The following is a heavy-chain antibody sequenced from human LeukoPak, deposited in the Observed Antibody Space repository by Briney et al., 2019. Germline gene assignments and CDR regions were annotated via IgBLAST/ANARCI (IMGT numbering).Heavy chain of an antibody. CDR3: ARGAGTINNFDY. CDR1: GYSFTSYD. D-gene: IGHD1/OR15-1a*01. Sequence: ASVKVSCKTSGYSFTSYDLHWVRQAPGQRLEWMGIINPSGGNTNYAQKFQGRVTMTRDTSTSTVYMELSSLRSEDTAVYYCARGAGTINNFDYWGQGTLVTVSS. V-gene: IGHV1-46*01. J-gene: IGHJ4*02. CDR2: INPSGGNT.